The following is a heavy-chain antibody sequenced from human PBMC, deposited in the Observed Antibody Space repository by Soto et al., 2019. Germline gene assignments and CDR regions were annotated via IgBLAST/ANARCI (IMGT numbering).Heavy chain of an antibody. Sequence: QLQLQESGPGLVKPSEALSLTCTVSGGSIRGSNYFWGWVRQAPGKGLEWIASIYHSGSSYYNPSITSRVTISVYTSKKKVSLNLGSVTDAGTAVYYWSSRRAHLITFGGDSYTDMDVWGQGTTVTVSS. J-gene: IGHJ6*02. V-gene: IGHV4-39*01. CDR2: IYHSGSS. CDR3: SSRRAHLITFGGDSYTDMDV. CDR1: GGSIRGSNYF. D-gene: IGHD3-16*01.